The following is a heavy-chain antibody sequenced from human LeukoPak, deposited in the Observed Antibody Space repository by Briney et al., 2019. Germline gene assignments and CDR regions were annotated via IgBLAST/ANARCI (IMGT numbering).Heavy chain of an antibody. D-gene: IGHD3-9*01. CDR2: IYYSGSI. V-gene: IGHV4-39*01. CDR3: ARRVVITPRTIAAFDY. J-gene: IGHJ4*02. CDR1: GGSISSSSYY. Sequence: SEALSLTCTVSGGSISSSSYYWGWIRQPPGKGLEWIGSIYYSGSIYYNPSLKSRVTISVDTSKNQFSLKLSSVTAADTAVYYCARRVVITPRTIAAFDYWGQGTLVTVSS.